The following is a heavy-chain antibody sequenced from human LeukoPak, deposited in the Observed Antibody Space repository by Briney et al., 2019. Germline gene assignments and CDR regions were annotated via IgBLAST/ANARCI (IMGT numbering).Heavy chain of an antibody. J-gene: IGHJ6*03. CDR2: IYNSGST. CDR1: GGSISRSSYY. Sequence: SETLSLTCSVSGGSISRSSYYWGWIRQSPGKGLEWLGSIYNSGSTHYNPYNPSLKSRVTISVDTSKNQFSLKVRSVTAADTAVYYCARGTDSSGWYYYYYMDVWGKGTTVTVSS. D-gene: IGHD6-19*01. V-gene: IGHV4-39*07. CDR3: ARGTDSSGWYYYYYMDV.